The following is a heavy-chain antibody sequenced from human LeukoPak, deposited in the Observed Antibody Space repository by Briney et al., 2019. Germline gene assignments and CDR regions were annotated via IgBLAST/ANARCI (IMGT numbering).Heavy chain of an antibody. CDR1: GFTFSSYS. Sequence: GGSLRLSCAASGFTFSSYSMNWVRQAPGKGLEWVSSISSSSYIYYADSVKGRFTISRDNAKNSLYLQMNSLRAEDTAVYYCARTPVLRYFDWLQKGFDYWGQGTLVTVSS. CDR2: ISSSSYI. V-gene: IGHV3-21*01. J-gene: IGHJ4*02. D-gene: IGHD3-9*01. CDR3: ARTPVLRYFDWLQKGFDY.